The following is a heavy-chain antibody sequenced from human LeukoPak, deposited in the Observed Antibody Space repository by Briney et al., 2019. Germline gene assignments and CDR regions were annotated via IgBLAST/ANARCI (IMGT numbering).Heavy chain of an antibody. J-gene: IGHJ5*02. CDR3: AKVGRSHHYYYDSSGYYSDWFDP. Sequence: PGGSLRLSCAASGFTFDDYAMHWVREARGKGLEWVSLISGDGGSTYYADSVKGRFTISRDNSKNSLYLQMNSLRTEDTALYYCAKVGRSHHYYYDSSGYYSDWFDPWGQGTLVTVSS. CDR1: GFTFDDYA. V-gene: IGHV3-43*02. CDR2: ISGDGGST. D-gene: IGHD3-22*01.